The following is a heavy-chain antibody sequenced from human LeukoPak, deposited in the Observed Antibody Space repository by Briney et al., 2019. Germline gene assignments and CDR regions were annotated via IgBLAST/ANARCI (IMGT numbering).Heavy chain of an antibody. Sequence: GGSLRLSCSASGFPFSSYAMHWVRQAPGKGLEYVSAISDSGGSTYYADSVKGRFTISRDNTKNTLYLQMNSLRADDTAVYYCARDVGFIVGATPGAFDIWGQGTMVTVSS. CDR3: ARDVGFIVGATPGAFDI. J-gene: IGHJ3*02. CDR2: ISDSGGST. CDR1: GFPFSSYA. V-gene: IGHV3-64*04. D-gene: IGHD1-26*01.